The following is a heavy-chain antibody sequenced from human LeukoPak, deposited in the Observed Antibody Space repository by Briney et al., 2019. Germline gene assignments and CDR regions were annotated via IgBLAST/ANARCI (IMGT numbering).Heavy chain of an antibody. CDR2: ISSSGSTI. D-gene: IGHD3-22*01. Sequence: GGSLRLSCAASGFTFSSYEMNWVRQAPGKGLEWVSYISSSGSTIYYADSVKGRFTISRDNAKNSLYLQMNSLRAEDTAVYYCARIHTSYDSSGYYYGPDHPHFDYWGQGTLVTVS. CDR3: ARIHTSYDSSGYYYGPDHPHFDY. CDR1: GFTFSSYE. J-gene: IGHJ4*02. V-gene: IGHV3-48*03.